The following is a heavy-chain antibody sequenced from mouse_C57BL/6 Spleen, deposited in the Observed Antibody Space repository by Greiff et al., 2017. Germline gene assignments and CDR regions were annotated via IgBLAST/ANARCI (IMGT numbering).Heavy chain of an antibody. CDR2: IRNKANGYTT. D-gene: IGHD4-1*01. CDR1: GFTFTDYY. V-gene: IGHV7-3*01. Sequence: EVQRVESGGGLVQPGGSLSLSCAASGFTFTDYYMSWVRQPPGKALEWLGFIRNKANGYTTEYSASVKGRFTISRDNSQSILYLQMNALRAEDSATYYCARTGTRAMDYWGQGTSGTGAS. CDR3: ARTGTRAMDY. J-gene: IGHJ4*01.